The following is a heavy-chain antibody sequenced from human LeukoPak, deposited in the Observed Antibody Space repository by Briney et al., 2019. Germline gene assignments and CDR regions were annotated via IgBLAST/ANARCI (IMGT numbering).Heavy chain of an antibody. CDR2: IYYSGST. V-gene: IGHV4-31*03. Sequence: SQTLSLTCTVSGGSISSGGHYWSWIRQHPGKGLEWIGYIYYSGSTYYNPSLKSRVTISVDTSKNQFSLKLSSVTAADTAVYYCARSSWKSTSCFDWSQGTMVTVSS. D-gene: IGHD2-2*01. J-gene: IGHJ3*01. CDR3: ARSSWKSTSCFD. CDR1: GGSISSGGHY.